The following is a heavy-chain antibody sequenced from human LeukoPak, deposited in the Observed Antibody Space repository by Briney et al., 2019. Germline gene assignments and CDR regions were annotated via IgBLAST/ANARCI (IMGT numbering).Heavy chain of an antibody. CDR1: CGSNSSSSYY. V-gene: IGHV4-39*02. D-gene: IGHD1-14*01. CDR3: VRDSDQGPEPDY. J-gene: IGHJ4*02. Sequence: NPSETLSLTCTVSCGSNSSSSYYWGWIRDPPGKGLEWIGSIYYSGSTYYNPSLKSRVTISVDTSKNQFSPKLSSVTAADTAVYYCVRDSDQGPEPDYWGQGTLVTVSS. CDR2: IYYSGST.